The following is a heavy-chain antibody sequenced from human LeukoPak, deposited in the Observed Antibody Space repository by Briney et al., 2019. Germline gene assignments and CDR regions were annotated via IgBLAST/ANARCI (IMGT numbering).Heavy chain of an antibody. V-gene: IGHV4-59*08. Sequence: SETLSLTCTVSGGSISRYYWGWIRQPPGKGLEWIGWIGCIHNCGSTSYNPSLESRVTISVDTSKNQLSLQLTSVTAADTAVYYCARRASSSSWFYGMDVWGQGTTVTVSS. D-gene: IGHD6-13*01. J-gene: IGHJ6*02. CDR1: GGSISRYY. CDR3: ARRASSSSWFYGMDV. CDR2: IHNCGST.